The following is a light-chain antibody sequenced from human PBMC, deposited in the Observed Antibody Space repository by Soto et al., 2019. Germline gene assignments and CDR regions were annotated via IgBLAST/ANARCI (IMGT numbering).Light chain of an antibody. CDR3: QHYDGSPRT. CDR2: GVF. CDR1: QTVNSDY. J-gene: IGKJ2*01. V-gene: IGKV3-20*01. Sequence: ETVLTQSPGTVYLSPGERATLSCTTSQTVNSDYLAWYQQKPGQPPRLLTYGVFNRATGIPDRFSGSGSGTYFTLTISGLEPEDSAVYYCQHYDGSPRTFGQGTNLEI.